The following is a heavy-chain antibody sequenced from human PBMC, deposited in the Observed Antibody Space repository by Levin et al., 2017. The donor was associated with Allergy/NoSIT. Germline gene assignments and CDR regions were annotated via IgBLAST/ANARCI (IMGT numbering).Heavy chain of an antibody. CDR1: GFSLTNARMG. J-gene: IGHJ2*01. CDR3: ARSLYYGSGTYYFLGNWYFDL. V-gene: IGHV2-26*01. CDR2: IFSNDEK. Sequence: SGPTLVKPTATLTLTCTVSGFSLTNARMGVNWIRQPPGKALEWLAHIFSNDEKSYNTSLKSRLTMSKDTSRSQVVLTMTNMDPVDTATYYCARSLYYGSGTYYFLGNWYFDLWGRGTLVTVSS. D-gene: IGHD3-10*01.